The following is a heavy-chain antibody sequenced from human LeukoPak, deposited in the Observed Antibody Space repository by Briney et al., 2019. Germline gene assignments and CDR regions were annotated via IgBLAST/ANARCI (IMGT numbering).Heavy chain of an antibody. CDR2: IIKTGGST. J-gene: IGHJ4*02. D-gene: IGHD2-15*01. Sequence: PGGSLRLSCAASGFTFSSYAMSWVRQAPGTGLEWVSYIIKTGGSTYYADSVKGLFTISRDNSKNTLYLQMHTLRAEDTAVYYCARRDMYSFDYWGQGSLVTVSS. V-gene: IGHV3-23*01. CDR1: GFTFSSYA. CDR3: ARRDMYSFDY.